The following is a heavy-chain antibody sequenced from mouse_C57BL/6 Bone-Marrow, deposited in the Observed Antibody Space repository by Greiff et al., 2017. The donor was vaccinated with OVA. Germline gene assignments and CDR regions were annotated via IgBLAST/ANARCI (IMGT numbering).Heavy chain of an antibody. CDR3: ARELLLRPWYFDV. CDR2: ISYDGSN. J-gene: IGHJ1*03. Sequence: EVQLQQSGPGLVKPSQSLSLTCSVTGYSITSGYYWNWIRQFPGNKLEWMGYISYDGSNNYNPSLKNRISITRDTSKNQFFLKLNSVTTEDTATYYCARELLLRPWYFDVWGTGTTVTVSS. CDR1: GYSITSGYY. V-gene: IGHV3-6*01. D-gene: IGHD1-1*01.